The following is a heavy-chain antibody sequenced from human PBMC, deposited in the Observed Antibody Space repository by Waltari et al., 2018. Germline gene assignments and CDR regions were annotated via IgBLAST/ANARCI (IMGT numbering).Heavy chain of an antibody. CDR2: INPNSGGT. CDR1: GYTFTGYS. CDR3: ARDHSSSPMPSDY. D-gene: IGHD6-6*01. Sequence: QVQLVQSGAEVKKPGASVKVSCKASGYTFTGYSMPWVRQAPGQGLEWMGWINPNSGGTNYAQKFQGRVTMTRDTSISTAYMELSRLRSDDTAVYYCARDHSSSPMPSDYWGQGTLVTVSS. V-gene: IGHV1-2*02. J-gene: IGHJ4*02.